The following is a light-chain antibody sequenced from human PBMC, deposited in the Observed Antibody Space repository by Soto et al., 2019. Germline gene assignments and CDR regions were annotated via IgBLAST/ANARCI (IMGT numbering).Light chain of an antibody. J-gene: IGLJ1*01. Sequence: QPLLTPLGSVRGSPGQSFTISRTGTSSDVGVYNYVSWYQQYPGKAPKIMIYDVSKRPSGVPDRFSGSNYDNTASLTISGLQAEDEADYCCCSYAGSYTFVFGIGSKVTAL. CDR3: CSYAGSYTFV. CDR2: DVS. V-gene: IGLV2-11*01. CDR1: SSDVGVYNY.